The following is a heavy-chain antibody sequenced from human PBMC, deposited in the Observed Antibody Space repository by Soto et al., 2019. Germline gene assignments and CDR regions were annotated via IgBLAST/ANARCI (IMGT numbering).Heavy chain of an antibody. V-gene: IGHV1-18*01. CDR2: IRVKNGNT. J-gene: IGHJ3*02. D-gene: IGHD2-21*02. CDR3: SRGPTVGYI. CDR1: GYTFNSYG. Sequence: QVQLVQSGGEVKKPGASVKVSCKASGYTFNSYGISWVRQAPGQGLEWMGWIRVKNGNTNYAQNFQGRFTMTTDTSTSTAYMELRSLRSDDTAVYYCSRGPTVGYILGKGTMVTVSS.